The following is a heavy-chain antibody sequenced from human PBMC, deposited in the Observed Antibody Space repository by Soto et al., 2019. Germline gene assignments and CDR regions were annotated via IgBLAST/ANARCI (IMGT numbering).Heavy chain of an antibody. CDR3: ARGFTYYDFWSGWLSPEDYYAMDV. CDR2: IKQDGSEK. V-gene: IGHV3-7*01. CDR1: GSSFSRYW. J-gene: IGHJ6*02. Sequence: GGSLRLSCAASGSSFSRYWMSWVRQAPGKGLEWVGNIKQDGSEKYYVDSVKGRFTISRDNAKNSLFLQMSSLGAEDTAVYYCARGFTYYDFWSGWLSPEDYYAMDVWGQGTTVTVSS. D-gene: IGHD3-3*01.